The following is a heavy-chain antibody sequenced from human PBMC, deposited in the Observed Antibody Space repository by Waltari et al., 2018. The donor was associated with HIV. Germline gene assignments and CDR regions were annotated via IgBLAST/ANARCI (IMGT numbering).Heavy chain of an antibody. CDR2: IRSKAYGGTT. CDR1: GFTFGDHA. V-gene: IGHV3-49*04. CDR3: IRDRVVAGTVY. J-gene: IGHJ4*02. D-gene: IGHD6-19*01. Sequence: EVQLVESGGGLVQPGRSLRLSCTASGFTFGDHAMSWVRQAPGEGLEWVGFIRSKAYGGTTEYAASVKGRFTISRDDSKSIAYLQMNSLKTEDTAVYYCIRDRVVAGTVYWGQGTLVTVSS.